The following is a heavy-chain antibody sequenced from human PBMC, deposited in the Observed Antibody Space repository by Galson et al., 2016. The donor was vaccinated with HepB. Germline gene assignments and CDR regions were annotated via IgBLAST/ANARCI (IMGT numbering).Heavy chain of an antibody. Sequence: SLRLSCAASEFTFNAYGMIWVRQAPGKGLEWVSLIGATGGTTYYADSVKGRFTISRVNSKNTLYLQMNSLRAEDTAVYYCAKGALQGGYYGFDVWGQGTTVTVSS. CDR1: EFTFNAYG. J-gene: IGHJ6*02. CDR2: IGATGGTT. CDR3: AKGALQGGYYGFDV. V-gene: IGHV3-23*01. D-gene: IGHD1-26*01.